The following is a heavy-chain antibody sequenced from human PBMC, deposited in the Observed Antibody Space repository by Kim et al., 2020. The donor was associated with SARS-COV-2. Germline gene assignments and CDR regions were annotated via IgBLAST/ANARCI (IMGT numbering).Heavy chain of an antibody. D-gene: IGHD3-22*01. CDR2: ISGSGGNT. V-gene: IGHV3-23*01. CDR3: AKGGRNSSVYTQFDY. J-gene: IGHJ4*02. Sequence: GGSLRLSCAASGFTFSSYPMTWVRQAPGKGLEWVSAISGSGGNTYFADSVKGRFTISRDNSKNTLCLQMNSLRAEDTAVYYCAKGGRNSSVYTQFDYWGQGTLVTVSS. CDR1: GFTFSSYP.